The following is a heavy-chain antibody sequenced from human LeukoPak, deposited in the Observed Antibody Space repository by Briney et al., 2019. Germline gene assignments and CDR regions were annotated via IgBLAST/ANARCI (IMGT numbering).Heavy chain of an antibody. CDR1: GGTLSSYA. Sequence: SVKVSCKASGGTLSSYAISWVRQAPGQGLEWMGGIIPIFGTANYAQKFQGRVTITADESTSTAYMELSSLRSEDTAVYYCARGDSGYDPYYYYYMDVWGKGTTVTISS. CDR3: ARGDSGYDPYYYYYMDV. D-gene: IGHD5-12*01. CDR2: IIPIFGTA. J-gene: IGHJ6*03. V-gene: IGHV1-69*13.